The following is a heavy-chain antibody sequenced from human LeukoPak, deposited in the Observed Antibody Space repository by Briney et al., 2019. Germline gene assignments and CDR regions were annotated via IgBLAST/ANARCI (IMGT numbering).Heavy chain of an antibody. J-gene: IGHJ4*02. Sequence: GGSLRLSCAASGFTFDDYAMHWVRQAPGKGLEWVSGISWNSGSIGYADSVKGRFTISRDNAKNSLYLQMNSLRAEDTALYYCAKDKARGYYYGSGSSPPYYFDYRGQGTLVTVSS. D-gene: IGHD3-10*01. CDR1: GFTFDDYA. CDR3: AKDKARGYYYGSGSSPPYYFDY. CDR2: ISWNSGSI. V-gene: IGHV3-9*01.